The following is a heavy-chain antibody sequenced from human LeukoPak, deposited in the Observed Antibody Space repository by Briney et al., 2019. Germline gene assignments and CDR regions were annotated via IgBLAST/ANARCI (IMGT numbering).Heavy chain of an antibody. D-gene: IGHD2-15*01. CDR1: GYTLTELS. CDR2: FDPEDGET. Sequence: RASVKVSCKVSGYTLTELSMHWVRQAPGKGLEWMGGFDPEDGETIYAQKFQGRVTMTEDTSTDTAYMELSSLRSEDTAVYYCARDPGKYGDSLRPSGLDYWGQGTLVTVSS. CDR3: ARDPGKYGDSLRPSGLDY. J-gene: IGHJ4*02. V-gene: IGHV1-24*01.